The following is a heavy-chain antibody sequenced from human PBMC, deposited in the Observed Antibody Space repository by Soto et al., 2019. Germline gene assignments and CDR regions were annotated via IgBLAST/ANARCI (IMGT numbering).Heavy chain of an antibody. CDR3: ATGSFTSTGGRIGYHYNAMDV. J-gene: IGHJ6*02. CDR2: IIPIFGPA. Sequence: QVQLVQSGAEVKKPGSSVKVSCKSSGGTFSSHSINWVRQAPGQGLEWMGGIIPIFGPANFAKKFLGRVTITADESTTTAYMELSSLTSEDTAVYYCATGSFTSTGGRIGYHYNAMDVWGQGTTVTVSS. CDR1: GGTFSSHS. D-gene: IGHD1-1*01. V-gene: IGHV1-69*01.